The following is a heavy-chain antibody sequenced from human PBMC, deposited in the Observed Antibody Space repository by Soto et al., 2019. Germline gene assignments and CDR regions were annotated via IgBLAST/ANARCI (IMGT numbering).Heavy chain of an antibody. CDR2: IYYSGST. Sequence: SETLSLTCTVSGGSISSYYWSWIRQPPGKGLEWIGYIYYSGSTNYNPSLKSRVTISVDTSKNQFSLKLSSVTAADTAVYYCAREVEERYYYVSIGYYGSWFDSWGQGTLLTGSS. V-gene: IGHV4-59*01. J-gene: IGHJ5*01. D-gene: IGHD3-22*01. CDR3: AREVEERYYYVSIGYYGSWFDS. CDR1: GGSISSYY.